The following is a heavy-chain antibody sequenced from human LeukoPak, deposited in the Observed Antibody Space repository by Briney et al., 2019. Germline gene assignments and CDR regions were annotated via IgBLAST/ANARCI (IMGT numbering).Heavy chain of an antibody. CDR2: IKLDGSET. J-gene: IGHJ4*02. CDR3: ARDPVGGRPDY. Sequence: PGGSLRLSCAASGFTFSSYWMTWVRQAPGKGLEWVANIKLDGSETNYVDSVKGRFTISRDNAKNTLYLQMNSLRDEDTAVYYCARDPVGGRPDYWGRGTLVTVSS. V-gene: IGHV3-7*01. D-gene: IGHD1-26*01. CDR1: GFTFSSYW.